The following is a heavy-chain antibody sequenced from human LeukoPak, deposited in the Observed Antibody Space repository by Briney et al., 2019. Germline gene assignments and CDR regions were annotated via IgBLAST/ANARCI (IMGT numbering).Heavy chain of an antibody. J-gene: IGHJ4*02. V-gene: IGHV3-11*05. CDR1: GFTFSDYY. Sequence: GGSLRLSCAASGFTFSDYYMSWIRQAPGKGLEWVSYINSSSSYTNYADSVKGRFTISRNNAKNSLYVQMNSLRAEDTAVYYCARVRDSSGYYPDYWGQRTLVTISS. CDR2: INSSSSYT. D-gene: IGHD3-22*01. CDR3: ARVRDSSGYYPDY.